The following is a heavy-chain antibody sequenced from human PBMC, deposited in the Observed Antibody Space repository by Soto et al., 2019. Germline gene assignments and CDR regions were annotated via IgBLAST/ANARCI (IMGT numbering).Heavy chain of an antibody. CDR3: ARVPSSGWYSRVYYYYGMDV. Sequence: PGGSLRLSCAASGFTFSSYGMHWVRQAPGKGLEWVAVIWYDGSNKYYADSVKGRFTISRDNSKNTLYLQMNSLRAEDTAVYYFARVPSSGWYSRVYYYYGMDVWGQGTTVTVSS. D-gene: IGHD6-19*01. CDR1: GFTFSSYG. CDR2: IWYDGSNK. J-gene: IGHJ6*02. V-gene: IGHV3-33*01.